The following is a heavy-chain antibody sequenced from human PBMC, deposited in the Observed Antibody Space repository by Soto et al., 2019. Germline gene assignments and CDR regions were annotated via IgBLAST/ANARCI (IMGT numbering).Heavy chain of an antibody. V-gene: IGHV4-30-4*01. J-gene: IGHJ6*01. D-gene: IGHD3-22*01. CDR3: ARDFGSEYFDSSGFNGDYYCAMDV. CDR2: IYYSGST. Sequence: QVQLQESGPGLVKPSQTLSLTCTVSGRSISSGDYYWHWIRQPPGKGLEWIGYIYYSGSTSYNPSLKSRLTISVDLSKNQFSPKMSAVTAAVTAVYYCARDFGSEYFDSSGFNGDYYCAMDVWGQGTTVTVSS. CDR1: GRSISSGDYY.